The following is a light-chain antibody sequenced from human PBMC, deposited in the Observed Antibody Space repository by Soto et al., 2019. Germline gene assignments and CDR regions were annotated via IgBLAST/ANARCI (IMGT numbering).Light chain of an antibody. CDR2: DAS. Sequence: EVVLTQSPATLSLSPGERATLSCRASQSVDSSLAWYQQKLGQAPRLLIYDASNRATGIPGRFSGSGSGTDFTLTISSLELEDFAVYYCQQRGAFGQGTKVEIK. V-gene: IGKV3-11*01. CDR3: QQRGA. CDR1: QSVDSS. J-gene: IGKJ2*01.